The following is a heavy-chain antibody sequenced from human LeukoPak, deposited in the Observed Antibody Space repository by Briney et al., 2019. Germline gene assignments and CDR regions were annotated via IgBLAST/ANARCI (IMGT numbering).Heavy chain of an antibody. V-gene: IGHV3-15*01. J-gene: IGHJ5*02. CDR2: IKSRIDGGTT. CDR1: RFTFSSYD. Sequence: GGSLRLSCAASRFTFSSYDMHWVRQAPGKGLEWVGHIKSRIDGGTTEYAAPVKDRFNISRDDSKSTLYLHMNSLKTDDTGVYYCTTWLYFQFPEWFTPWGQGTLVTVSS. CDR3: TTWLYFQFPEWFTP. D-gene: IGHD1-14*01.